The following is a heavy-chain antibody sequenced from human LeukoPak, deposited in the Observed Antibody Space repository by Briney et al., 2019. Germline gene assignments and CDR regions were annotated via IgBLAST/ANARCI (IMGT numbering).Heavy chain of an antibody. D-gene: IGHD2-15*01. Sequence: PSETLSLTCAVYGGSFSGYFWSWIRQPPGKGLEWIGEINHSGSTNYNPSLKSRVTISVDTSKNQFSLKLSSVTAADTAVYYCARGDGAGARYCSGGSCNGVGFDYWGQGTLVTVSS. J-gene: IGHJ4*02. V-gene: IGHV4-34*01. CDR2: INHSGST. CDR1: GGSFSGYF. CDR3: ARGDGAGARYCSGGSCNGVGFDY.